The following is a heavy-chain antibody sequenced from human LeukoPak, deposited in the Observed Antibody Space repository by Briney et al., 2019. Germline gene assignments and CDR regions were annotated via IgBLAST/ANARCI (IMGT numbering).Heavy chain of an antibody. V-gene: IGHV3-73*01. CDR2: MRTKLRNYAT. CDR3: TTYISGHY. CDR1: GFIFSGSD. D-gene: IGHD1-20*01. Sequence: GGSLRLSCATSGFIFSGSDIHWVRQASGRGLEWVGRMRTKLRNYATAYAASVKGRFTISRDDSGDTAYLQMNSLKTEDTAVYYCTTYISGHYWGQGTLVTVSS. J-gene: IGHJ4*02.